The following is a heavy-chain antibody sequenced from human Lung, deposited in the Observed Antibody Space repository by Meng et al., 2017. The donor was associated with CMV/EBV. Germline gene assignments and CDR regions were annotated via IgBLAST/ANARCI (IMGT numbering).Heavy chain of an antibody. CDR2: IKQDGSEK. Sequence: GEXXKISCAASGFTFSSYWMSWVRQAPGKGLEWVANIKQDGSEKYYVDSVKGRFTISRENAKNSLYLQMNSLRAEDTAVYYCARGGRTRLRYFDWLFLFDYWGQGTXVTVSS. D-gene: IGHD3-9*01. CDR1: GFTFSSYW. V-gene: IGHV3-7*04. J-gene: IGHJ4*02. CDR3: ARGGRTRLRYFDWLFLFDY.